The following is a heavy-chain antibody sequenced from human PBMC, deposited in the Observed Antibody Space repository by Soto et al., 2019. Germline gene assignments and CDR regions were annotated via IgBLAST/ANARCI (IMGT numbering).Heavy chain of an antibody. CDR3: ARDPYGVSANWFDP. J-gene: IGHJ5*02. Sequence: EASVKVSCKASGYTFTSYGISWVRQAPGQGLEWMGWISAYNGNTNYAQKLQGRVTMTTDTSTSTAYMELRSLRSDDTAVYYCARDPYGVSANWFDPWGPGPLVTVSS. CDR1: GYTFTSYG. D-gene: IGHD4-17*01. CDR2: ISAYNGNT. V-gene: IGHV1-18*01.